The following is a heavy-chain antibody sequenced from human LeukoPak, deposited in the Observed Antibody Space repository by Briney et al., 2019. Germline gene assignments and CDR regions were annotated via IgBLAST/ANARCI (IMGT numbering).Heavy chain of an antibody. CDR2: IHYSGST. J-gene: IGHJ1*01. CDR3: ARLMGFYDILTGYPLVYFQH. CDR1: GASISSYY. D-gene: IGHD3-9*01. V-gene: IGHV4-59*08. Sequence: PSETLSLTCTVSGASISSYYWNWIRQPPGKGLEWIGYIHYSGSTNYNPSLKSRVSISVDTSEKQYSLILSSVTAADTAVYYCARLMGFYDILTGYPLVYFQHWGQGTLVTVSS.